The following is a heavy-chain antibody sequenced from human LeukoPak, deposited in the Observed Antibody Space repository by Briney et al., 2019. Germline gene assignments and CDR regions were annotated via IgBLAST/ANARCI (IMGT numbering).Heavy chain of an antibody. CDR2: IYTSGST. CDR3: ARDQTYCGGDCYSRGVGWFDP. Sequence: KPSETLSLTCTVSGGSISSYYWSWIRQPAGKGLEWIGRIYTSGSTNYNPSLKGRVTMSVDTSKNQFSLKLSSVTAADTAVYYCARDQTYCGGDCYSRGVGWFDPWGQGTLVTVSS. D-gene: IGHD2-21*02. J-gene: IGHJ5*02. V-gene: IGHV4-4*07. CDR1: GGSISSYY.